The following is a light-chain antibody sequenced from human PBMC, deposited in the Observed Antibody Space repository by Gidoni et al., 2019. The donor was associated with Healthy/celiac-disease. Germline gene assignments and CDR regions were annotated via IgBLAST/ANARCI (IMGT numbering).Light chain of an antibody. CDR1: QSISSY. V-gene: IGKV1-39*01. CDR3: QQSYSTPRT. Sequence: DIQMTQSPSSLSASVGDRVTITCRASQSISSYLNWYQQKPGKAPELLIYAASNLQSGVPSRFSGSGSGTDFTLTISSLQPEDFATYYCQQSYSTPRTFGQXTKVEIK. CDR2: AAS. J-gene: IGKJ1*01.